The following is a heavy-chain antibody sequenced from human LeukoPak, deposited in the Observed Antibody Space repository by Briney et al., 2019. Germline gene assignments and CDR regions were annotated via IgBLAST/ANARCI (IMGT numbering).Heavy chain of an antibody. J-gene: IGHJ6*03. V-gene: IGHV4-39*01. CDR1: GGSISSSSYY. Sequence: SETLSLTCTVSGGSISSSSYYWGWIRQPPGKGLEWIGSIYYSGSTYYNPSLKSRVTISVDTSKNQFSLKLSSVTAADTAVYYCASQRNDFWSPSYYYYMDVWGKGTTVTVSS. CDR2: IYYSGST. D-gene: IGHD3-3*01. CDR3: ASQRNDFWSPSYYYYMDV.